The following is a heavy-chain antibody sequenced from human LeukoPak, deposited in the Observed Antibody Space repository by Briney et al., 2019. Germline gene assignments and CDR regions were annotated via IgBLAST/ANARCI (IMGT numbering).Heavy chain of an antibody. Sequence: GGSLRLSCAASGFTFSSYAMSWVRQAPGKGLEWVSAISGSGGSTYYADSVKGRFTISRDNSKNTLYLQMNSLRAEDTAVYYCAKAGCSSTSCLYFDYWGQGTLVTVSS. CDR2: ISGSGGST. CDR3: AKAGCSSTSCLYFDY. V-gene: IGHV3-23*01. J-gene: IGHJ4*02. D-gene: IGHD2-2*01. CDR1: GFTFSSYA.